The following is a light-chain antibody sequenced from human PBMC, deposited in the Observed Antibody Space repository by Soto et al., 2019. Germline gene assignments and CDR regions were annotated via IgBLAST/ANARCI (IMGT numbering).Light chain of an antibody. CDR3: QSYDSSLSGYV. CDR1: SSNIGAGYD. CDR2: GNS. J-gene: IGLJ1*01. V-gene: IGLV1-40*01. Sequence: QSVLTQPPSVSGAPGLRVTISCTGSSSNIGAGYDVHWYQQLPGTAPKVLIYGNSNRPSGVPDRFSGSKSGTSASLAITGLQAEDEADYYCQSYDSSLSGYVFGTGTKVTVL.